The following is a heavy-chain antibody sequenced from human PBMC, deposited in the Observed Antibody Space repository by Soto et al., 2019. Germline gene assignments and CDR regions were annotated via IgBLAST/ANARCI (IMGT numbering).Heavy chain of an antibody. J-gene: IGHJ4*02. V-gene: IGHV3-30-3*01. CDR2: MSYDGNQK. D-gene: IGHD3-9*01. Sequence: QPGGSLRLSCAASGFTFSRYAIHWVRQAPGKGLEWVTVMSYDGNQKHYADSVKGRFTVSRDDSENTVFLQMTSLRPEDTATYYCAKDRYFDSYYLDSWGQGTLVTVSS. CDR3: AKDRYFDSYYLDS. CDR1: GFTFSRYA.